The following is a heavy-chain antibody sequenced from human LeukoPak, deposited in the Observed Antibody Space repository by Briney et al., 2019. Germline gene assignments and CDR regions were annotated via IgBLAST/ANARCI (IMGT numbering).Heavy chain of an antibody. CDR2: INPNSGGT. Sequence: ASVKVSCKASGYTFTGYYIHWVRQAPGQGLEWMGRINPNSGGTNYAQKFQGRVTMTKDTSISTAYMDLSRLTSDDTAVYYCASLTIGWYSSDYFQQWGQGTLVTVSS. J-gene: IGHJ1*01. D-gene: IGHD6-19*01. CDR3: ASLTIGWYSSDYFQQ. CDR1: GYTFTGYY. V-gene: IGHV1-2*06.